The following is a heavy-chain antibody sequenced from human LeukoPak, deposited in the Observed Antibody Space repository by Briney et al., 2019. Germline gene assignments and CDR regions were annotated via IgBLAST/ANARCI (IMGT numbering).Heavy chain of an antibody. V-gene: IGHV4-61*02. CDR2: IYTSGST. Sequence: PSETLSLTCTVSGGSISSGSYYWSWIRQPPGKGLEWIGRIYTSGSTNYNPSLKSRVTMSVDTSKNQFSLKLSSVTAADTAVYYCARVNYYGSGSYYTFDYWGQGTLVTVSS. CDR1: GGSISSGSYY. J-gene: IGHJ4*02. D-gene: IGHD3-10*01. CDR3: ARVNYYGSGSYYTFDY.